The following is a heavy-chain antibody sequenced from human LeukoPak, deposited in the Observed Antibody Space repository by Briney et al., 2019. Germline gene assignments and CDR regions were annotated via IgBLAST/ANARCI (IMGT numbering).Heavy chain of an antibody. D-gene: IGHD6-19*01. CDR3: AREGSLPSYYYYYMDV. Sequence: SQTLSLTCTVSGGSISSGDYYWSWIRQPPGKGREWIGYIYYRGSTYYNPSLKSRVTMSVDMSKNQFSLKLSSVTAADTAVYYCAREGSLPSYYYYYMDVWGKGTTVTVSS. V-gene: IGHV4-30-4*08. CDR2: IYYRGST. J-gene: IGHJ6*03. CDR1: GGSISSGDYY.